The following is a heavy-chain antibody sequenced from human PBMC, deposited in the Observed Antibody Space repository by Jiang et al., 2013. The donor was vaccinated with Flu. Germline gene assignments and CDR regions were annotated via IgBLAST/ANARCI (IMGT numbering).Heavy chain of an antibody. J-gene: IGHJ3*02. CDR1: GYTLPAMV. Sequence: GAEVKKPGASVKVSCKASGYTLPAMVSAGCDRAPGQGLEWMGWISAYNGNTNYAQKLQGRVTMTTDTSTSTAYMELRSLRSDDTAVYYCARWYGDHEGTIWGQGTMVTVSS. D-gene: IGHD4-17*01. CDR2: ISAYNGNT. V-gene: IGHV1-18*01. CDR3: ARWYGDHEGTI.